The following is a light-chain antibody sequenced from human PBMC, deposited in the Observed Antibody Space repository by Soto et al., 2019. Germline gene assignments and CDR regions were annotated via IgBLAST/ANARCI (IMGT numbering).Light chain of an antibody. Sequence: DIQMTQSPSSLSASVGDRVTITCRASQTISRYLNWYRQKPGKAPKLLIYAASSLQSGVPSRFSGSVSGTDFTLTISSLQPEDFATYYCQQSYSTPYTFGQGTKVDIK. CDR1: QTISRY. CDR3: QQSYSTPYT. J-gene: IGKJ2*01. CDR2: AAS. V-gene: IGKV1-39*01.